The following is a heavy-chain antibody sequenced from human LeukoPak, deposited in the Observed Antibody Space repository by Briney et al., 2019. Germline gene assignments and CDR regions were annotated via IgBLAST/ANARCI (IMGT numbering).Heavy chain of an antibody. Sequence: PSETLSLTCTVSGGPISSYYWSWIRQPPGKGLEWIGYIYYSGSTNYNPSLKSRVTISVDTSKNQFSLKLSSVTAADTAVYYCARFVPVNYYGMDVWGQGTTVTVSS. CDR3: ARFVPVNYYGMDV. CDR2: IYYSGST. D-gene: IGHD6-6*01. V-gene: IGHV4-59*01. CDR1: GGPISSYY. J-gene: IGHJ6*02.